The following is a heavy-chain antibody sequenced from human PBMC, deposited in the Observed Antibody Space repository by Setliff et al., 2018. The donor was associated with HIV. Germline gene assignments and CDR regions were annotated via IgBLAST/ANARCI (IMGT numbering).Heavy chain of an antibody. J-gene: IGHJ4*02. D-gene: IGHD2-8*01. CDR1: GGSISSGSYF. V-gene: IGHV4-61*02. CDR3: ARDPYCPNTCYEDFTFDS. CDR2: IYSSGIT. Sequence: PSETLSLTCTVSGGSISSGSYFWNWIRQPAGKGLEWIGRIYSSGITNYNPSLKSRLTISLDTSKNQFSLQVTSVTAADTAVYYCARDPYCPNTCYEDFTFDSRGQGTLVTVS.